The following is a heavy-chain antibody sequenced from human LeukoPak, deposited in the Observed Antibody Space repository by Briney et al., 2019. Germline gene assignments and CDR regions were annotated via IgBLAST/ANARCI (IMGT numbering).Heavy chain of an antibody. CDR3: ARHGGTLDYFDY. D-gene: IGHD1-26*01. CDR2: ISYGGAT. CDR1: GGSISSYY. J-gene: IGHJ4*02. V-gene: IGHV4-59*08. Sequence: SETLSLTCTVSGGSISSYYWSWIRQPPGKGLEWIGYISYGGATSYNPSLKRRVTISVDAPKNRFSLRLSSLTAADTALYYCARHGGTLDYFDYWGPGSLVTVSS.